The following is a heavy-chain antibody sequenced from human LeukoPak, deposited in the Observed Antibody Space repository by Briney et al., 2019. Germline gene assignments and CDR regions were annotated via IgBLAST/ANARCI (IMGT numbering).Heavy chain of an antibody. CDR1: GYTFANYW. D-gene: IGHD6-13*01. CDR3: ARLPSISVPGSRDFDS. CDR2: IYAYNSET. J-gene: IGHJ4*02. V-gene: IGHV5-51*01. Sequence: GESLKISCKASGYTFANYWIAWVRQKPGQGLEWMGIIYAYNSETKYSPSFQDQVLISVEKSINTAYIQWGSLKPSDTALYYCARLPSISVPGSRDFDSWGQGTLVTVPS.